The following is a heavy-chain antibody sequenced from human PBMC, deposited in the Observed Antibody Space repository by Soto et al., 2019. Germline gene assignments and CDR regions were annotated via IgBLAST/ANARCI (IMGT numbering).Heavy chain of an antibody. CDR3: ARDLNYAFDF. J-gene: IGHJ4*02. V-gene: IGHV3-48*01. CDR1: GFTFSSYT. D-gene: IGHD3-16*01. CDR2: IGRDSTAM. Sequence: PGGSLRLSCAASGFTFSSYTMNWIRQAPGAGLEWISYIGRDSTAMSYADSVKGRFTISRDNTENSLYLQMNSLRPEDTAIYYCARDLNYAFDFWGQGALVTVSS.